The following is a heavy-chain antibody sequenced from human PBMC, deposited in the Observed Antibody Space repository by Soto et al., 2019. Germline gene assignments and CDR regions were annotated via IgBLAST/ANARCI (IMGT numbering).Heavy chain of an antibody. CDR3: ARDAPYTNSWFPSYCMDV. CDR2: IDSSVTTI. CDR1: GFTFGTYS. Sequence: EVQLVESGGDLVQQGGSLTLSCAASGFTFGTYSMTWVRQAPGKGLERVAYIDSSVTTIYYADSVKGRFTISRDNAKNSLYLQMNSLRAEDTAVYYCARDAPYTNSWFPSYCMDVWGRGTTVTVSS. J-gene: IGHJ6*03. V-gene: IGHV3-48*01. D-gene: IGHD6-13*01.